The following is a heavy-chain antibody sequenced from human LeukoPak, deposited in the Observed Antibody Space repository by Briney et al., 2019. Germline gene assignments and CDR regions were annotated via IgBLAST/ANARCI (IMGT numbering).Heavy chain of an antibody. D-gene: IGHD5-12*01. CDR1: GFTFSSYS. CDR2: ISSNSSYI. CDR3: ARDGIKGWLRLSGYYDY. V-gene: IGHV3-21*01. J-gene: IGHJ4*02. Sequence: GGSLRLSCAASGFTFSSYSMNWVRQAPGKGLEWVSSISSNSSYIYYADSVKGRFTISRDNAKNSLYLQMNSLRAEDTAVYYCARDGIKGWLRLSGYYDYWGQGTLVTVSS.